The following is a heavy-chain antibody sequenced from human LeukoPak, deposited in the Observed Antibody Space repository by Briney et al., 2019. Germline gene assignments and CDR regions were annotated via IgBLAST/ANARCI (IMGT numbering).Heavy chain of an antibody. Sequence: SETLSLTCTASGGSISRYYWNWIRQPPGKGLEWIGYIYYSGSTNYNPSLKSRVTISVDTSKNQFSLKLSSVTAADTAVYYCARDAGQIAAAGAFDIWGQGTMVTVSS. D-gene: IGHD6-13*01. CDR1: GGSISRYY. CDR3: ARDAGQIAAAGAFDI. J-gene: IGHJ3*02. V-gene: IGHV4-59*01. CDR2: IYYSGST.